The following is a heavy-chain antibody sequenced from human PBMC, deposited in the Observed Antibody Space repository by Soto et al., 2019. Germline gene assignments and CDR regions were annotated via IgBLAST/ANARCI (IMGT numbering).Heavy chain of an antibody. J-gene: IGHJ6*01. Sequence: PSENLSLTCTVSSGSISNYYWTCIRQPPWKGLEWIGYVSYSGNINYSPSLKSRVTISVDTSRKQVSLNLNSVTAADSAVYYCARGIRMNGYYCLDVWGQGTKVTVSS. V-gene: IGHV4-59*01. CDR1: SGSISNYY. CDR2: VSYSGNI. D-gene: IGHD3-9*01. CDR3: ARGIRMNGYYCLDV.